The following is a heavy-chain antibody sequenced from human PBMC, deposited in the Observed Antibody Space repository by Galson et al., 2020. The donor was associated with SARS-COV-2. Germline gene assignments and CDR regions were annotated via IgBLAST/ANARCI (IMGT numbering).Heavy chain of an antibody. Sequence: GGSLRLSCAASGFSFSDYWMHWVRQAPGKGLVWVSRINSYGNSTNYADSVRGRFTVSRDNAKNVLYLQMNSLRAEDTAVYCCTRHSSGDYWGQGTLVTVSP. D-gene: IGHD3-22*01. CDR2: INSYGNST. CDR1: GFSFSDYW. V-gene: IGHV3-74*01. CDR3: TRHSSGDY. J-gene: IGHJ4*02.